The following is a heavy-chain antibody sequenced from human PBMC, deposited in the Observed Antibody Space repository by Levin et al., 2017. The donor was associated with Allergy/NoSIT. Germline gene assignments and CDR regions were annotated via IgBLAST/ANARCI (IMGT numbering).Heavy chain of an antibody. CDR3: ARDGPYCGGDCYLDY. V-gene: IGHV3-11*05. D-gene: IGHD2-21*02. CDR1: GFTFSDYY. Sequence: GGSLRLSCAASGFTFSDYYMSWIRQAPGKGLEWVSYISSSSSYTNYADSEKGRFTISRDNAKNSLYLQMNSLRAEDTAVYYCARDGPYCGGDCYLDYWGQGTLVTVSS. J-gene: IGHJ4*02. CDR2: ISSSSSYT.